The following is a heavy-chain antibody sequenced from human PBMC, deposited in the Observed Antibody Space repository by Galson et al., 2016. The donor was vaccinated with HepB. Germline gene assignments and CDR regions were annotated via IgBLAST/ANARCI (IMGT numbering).Heavy chain of an antibody. Sequence: SLRLSCATSGFTFTNYGFHWVRQAPGKGLEWLAVIWYDGSYKFYADSVRGRLTLSRDNANNTVYLQMNSLRAEGTAVYYCARDGLQPALDYWGQGSLVTVSS. J-gene: IGHJ4*02. V-gene: IGHV3-33*01. CDR2: IWYDGSYK. CDR1: GFTFTNYG. CDR3: ARDGLQPALDY. D-gene: IGHD3-16*01.